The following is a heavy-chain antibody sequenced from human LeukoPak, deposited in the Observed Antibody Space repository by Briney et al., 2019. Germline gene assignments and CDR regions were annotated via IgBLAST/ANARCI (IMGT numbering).Heavy chain of an antibody. J-gene: IGHJ6*02. CDR1: GYSFANYW. D-gene: IGHD2-2*01. Sequence: GESLKISCKGSGYSFANYWIAWVRQMPGKGLEWMGIIYPGDSDTRYSPSFQGQVSIAVDKSISTAYLQWNSLKTSDSAMYYCARQNHVGGCDSRSCYGRRGMDVWGQGTTVTVSS. V-gene: IGHV5-51*01. CDR2: IYPGDSDT. CDR3: ARQNHVGGCDSRSCYGRRGMDV.